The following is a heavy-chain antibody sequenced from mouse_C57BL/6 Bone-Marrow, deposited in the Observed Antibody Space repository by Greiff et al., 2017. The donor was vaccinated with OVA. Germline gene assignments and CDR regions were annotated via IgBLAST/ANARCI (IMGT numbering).Heavy chain of an antibody. CDR2: IRNKANGYTT. CDR3: ASHGSSLDY. D-gene: IGHD1-1*01. J-gene: IGHJ2*01. V-gene: IGHV7-3*01. CDR1: GFTFTDYY. Sequence: EVKLVESGGGLVQPGGSLSLSCAASGFTFTDYYMSWVRQPPGQALEWLGFIRNKANGYTTEYSASVKGRFTISRDNSQSILYLQMNALRAEDSATYYCASHGSSLDYWGQGTTLTVSS.